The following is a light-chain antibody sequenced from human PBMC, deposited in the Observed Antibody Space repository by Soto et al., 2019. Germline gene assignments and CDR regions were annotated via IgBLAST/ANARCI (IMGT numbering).Light chain of an antibody. CDR2: KAS. Sequence: DIQMTQSPSTLSASVGDRVTITCRASQSISSWLTWYQQKPGNAPKLLIYKASTLERGVPSRFSGGRSGTEFTLTISSLQPDDFATYYCQQYTSYSWTFGQGTKVEI. CDR3: QQYTSYSWT. CDR1: QSISSW. V-gene: IGKV1-5*03. J-gene: IGKJ1*01.